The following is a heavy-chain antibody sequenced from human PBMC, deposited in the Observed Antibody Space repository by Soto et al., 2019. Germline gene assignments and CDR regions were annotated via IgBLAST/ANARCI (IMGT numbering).Heavy chain of an antibody. Sequence: ASVKVSCKASGYTFTSYDINWVRQATGQGLEWMGWMNPNSGNTGYAQKFQGRVTMTRNTSISTAYMELSSLRSEDTAVYYCARGWGVGGGRVQLWLYYYYGMDVWGQGTTVTVSS. CDR2: MNPNSGNT. D-gene: IGHD5-18*01. CDR3: ARGWGVGGGRVQLWLYYYYGMDV. J-gene: IGHJ6*02. V-gene: IGHV1-8*01. CDR1: GYTFTSYD.